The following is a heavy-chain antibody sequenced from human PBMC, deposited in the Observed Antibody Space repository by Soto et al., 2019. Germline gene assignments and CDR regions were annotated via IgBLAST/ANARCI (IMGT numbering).Heavy chain of an antibody. Sequence: QVQLQESGPGLVKPSGTLSLTCAVSSGSIISSNWWSWVRQPPGKGLEWIGEIYHSGSTNYNPSLKSRVTISVDKSKNQCSLKLSSVTAADTAVYYCARKQWPVPNWFDPWGQGTLVTVSS. D-gene: IGHD6-19*01. CDR3: ARKQWPVPNWFDP. J-gene: IGHJ5*02. CDR1: SGSIISSNW. V-gene: IGHV4-4*02. CDR2: IYHSGST.